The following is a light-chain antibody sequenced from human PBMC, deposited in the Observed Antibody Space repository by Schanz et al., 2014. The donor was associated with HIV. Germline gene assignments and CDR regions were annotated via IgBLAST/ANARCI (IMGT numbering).Light chain of an antibody. V-gene: IGLV1-44*01. CDR1: RSNIGRNT. CDR3: QSFDSSLSGVV. J-gene: IGLJ2*01. Sequence: QSVLTQPPSASGTPGQRVTISCSGSRSNIGRNTVNWYQQLPRTAPKLLIYSNNERPSGVPDRFSGSKSGTSASLAISGLQAEDEADYYCQSFDSSLSGVVFGGGTKPTVL. CDR2: SNN.